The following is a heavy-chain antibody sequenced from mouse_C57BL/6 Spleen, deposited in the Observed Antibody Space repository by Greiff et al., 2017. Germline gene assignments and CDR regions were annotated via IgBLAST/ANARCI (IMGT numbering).Heavy chain of an antibody. D-gene: IGHD1-1*01. CDR2: IDPSDSYP. CDR3: ARKVDYYGSSYEYFDY. J-gene: IGHJ2*01. Sequence: QVQLQQPGAELVMPGASVKLSCKASGYTFTSYWMHWVKQRPGQGLEWIGEIDPSDSYPNYNQKFKGKSTLTVDKSSSIAYMQLSSLTSEDSAVYYCARKVDYYGSSYEYFDYWGQGTTLTVSS. CDR1: GYTFTSYW. V-gene: IGHV1-69*01.